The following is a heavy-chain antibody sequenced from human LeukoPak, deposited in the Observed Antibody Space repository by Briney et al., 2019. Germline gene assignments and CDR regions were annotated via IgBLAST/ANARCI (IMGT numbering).Heavy chain of an antibody. D-gene: IGHD1-26*01. J-gene: IGHJ3*02. Sequence: GGSLRLSCAASGFTVSSNYMSWVRQAPGKGLEWVSVIYSGGSTYYADSVKGRFTISRDNSKNTLYLQMNSLRAEDTAVYYCARDYYSGSYSEGDAFDIWGQGTMVTVSS. V-gene: IGHV3-53*01. CDR3: ARDYYSGSYSEGDAFDI. CDR1: GFTVSSNY. CDR2: IYSGGST.